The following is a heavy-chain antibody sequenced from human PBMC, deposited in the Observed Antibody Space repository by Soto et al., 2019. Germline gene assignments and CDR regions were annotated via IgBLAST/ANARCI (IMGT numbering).Heavy chain of an antibody. J-gene: IGHJ3*01. CDR3: ARYRYFGWLLRRLLYDVFAP. CDR2: ISAYNGNT. Sequence: ASVKFSCKASGYTFTSYGISWVRQAPGQGLEWMVWISAYNGNTNYAQKLQGRVTMTTETSTSTAYMELRSLRSDDTAVYYCARYRYFGWLLRRLLYDVFAPWGQGTMVTVSS. CDR1: GYTFTSYG. V-gene: IGHV1-18*04. D-gene: IGHD3-9*01.